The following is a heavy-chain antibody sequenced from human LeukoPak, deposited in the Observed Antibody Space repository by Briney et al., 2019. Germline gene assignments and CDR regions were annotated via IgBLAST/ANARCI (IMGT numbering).Heavy chain of an antibody. Sequence: GGSLRLSCAASGFSLKTYWMIWVRQAPGKGLEWVANIKEDGSAQNYVDSVKGRFNISRDNAKRSLYLQMNSLRAEDTALYYCVAGHGGDSGGCIGYWGQGTQVTVSS. CDR3: VAGHGGDSGGCIGY. D-gene: IGHD2-21*02. CDR1: GFSLKTYW. CDR2: IKEDGSAQ. V-gene: IGHV3-7*01. J-gene: IGHJ4*02.